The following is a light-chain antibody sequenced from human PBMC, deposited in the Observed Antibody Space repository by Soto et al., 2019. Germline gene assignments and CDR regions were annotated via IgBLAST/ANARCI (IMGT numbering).Light chain of an antibody. J-gene: IGKJ1*01. V-gene: IGKV3-20*01. CDR1: QSISSNY. CDR2: GAS. CDR3: QQDDSSPWT. Sequence: IVLTQSPGTLSLSPGERGTLSCRASQSISSNYLAWYQQKSGQAPRLLIYGASNRAIGIPDRFSGSGSGTDFTLTISRLEPEDFALYFCQQDDSSPWTFGQGTKVESK.